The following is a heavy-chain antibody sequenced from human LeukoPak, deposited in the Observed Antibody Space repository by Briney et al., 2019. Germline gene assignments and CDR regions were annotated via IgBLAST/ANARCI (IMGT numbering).Heavy chain of an antibody. J-gene: IGHJ4*02. CDR2: INHSGST. D-gene: IGHD4-11*01. CDR3: ARVSYRRFDY. V-gene: IGHV4-34*01. Sequence: SETLSLTCAVYGGSFSGYYWSWIRQPPGKGLEWIGEINHSGSTNYNPSLKSRVTISADTSKSQFSLRLSSVTAADTAVHYCARVSYRRFDYWGQGNLVTVSS. CDR1: GGSFSGYY.